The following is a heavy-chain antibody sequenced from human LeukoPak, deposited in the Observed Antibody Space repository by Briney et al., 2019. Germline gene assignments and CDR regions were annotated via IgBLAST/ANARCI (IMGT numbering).Heavy chain of an antibody. CDR3: AKAIAAPGWYFDL. CDR2: ICGRGDST. Sequence: GGSLRLSCAASRFTFSIYAMRCVRHAPGKGLVWVSTICGRGDSTSYADPVKGRFTISRDNSRNTLYLQMNTLRAEDTAVYYCAKAIAAPGWYFDLWGRGTLVTVSS. J-gene: IGHJ2*01. V-gene: IGHV3-23*01. D-gene: IGHD6-13*01. CDR1: RFTFSIYA.